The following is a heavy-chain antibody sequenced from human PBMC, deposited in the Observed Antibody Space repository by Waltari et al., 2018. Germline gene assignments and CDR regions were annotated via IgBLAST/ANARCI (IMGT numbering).Heavy chain of an antibody. D-gene: IGHD6-6*01. V-gene: IGHV4-34*01. CDR3: ARGVSEHSSSSWFDP. J-gene: IGHJ5*02. CDR2: SNQSGST. CDR1: GGSFSGYY. Sequence: QVQLQQWGAGLLKPSETLSLTCAVYGGSFSGYYWSWIRQPPGKGMEWIGESNQSGSTNHNPSLKSRVTISVDTSKNQFSLKLSSVTAADTAVYYCARGVSEHSSSSWFDPWGQGTLVTVSS.